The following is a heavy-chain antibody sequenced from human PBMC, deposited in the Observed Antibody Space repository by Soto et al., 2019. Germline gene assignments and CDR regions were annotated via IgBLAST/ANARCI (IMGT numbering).Heavy chain of an antibody. CDR3: ARLNTGPNNSGTAFDY. Sequence: SETLSLTCAVSGGFVRSDDHYWGWIRQPPGRGLGWIGSILYTGSSYYNPSLKSRVSMSVDTSRNLFSLNLTSVTAADTARYYCARLNTGPNNSGTAFDYWGQGTQVTVSS. D-gene: IGHD6-19*01. CDR2: ILYTGSS. J-gene: IGHJ4*02. V-gene: IGHV4-39*02. CDR1: GGFVRSDDHY.